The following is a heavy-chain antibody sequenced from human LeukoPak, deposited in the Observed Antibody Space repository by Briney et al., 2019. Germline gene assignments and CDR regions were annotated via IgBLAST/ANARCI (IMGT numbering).Heavy chain of an antibody. J-gene: IGHJ6*03. V-gene: IGHV4-4*07. CDR1: GGSISSYY. CDR2: IYTSGST. Sequence: SETLSLTCTVSGGSISSYYWSWIRQPAGKGLEWIGRIYTSGSTNYNPSLKGRVTMSVDTSKNQFSLKLSSVTAADTAVYYCARDVGDFWSGYYTDYYYYMDVWGKGTTVTVSS. CDR3: ARDVGDFWSGYYTDYYYYMDV. D-gene: IGHD3-3*01.